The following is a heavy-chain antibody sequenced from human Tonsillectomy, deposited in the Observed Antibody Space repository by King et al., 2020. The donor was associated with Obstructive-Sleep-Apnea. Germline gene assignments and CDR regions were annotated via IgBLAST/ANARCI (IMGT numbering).Heavy chain of an antibody. CDR1: GYSFTTYW. J-gene: IGHJ3*01. Sequence: VQLVESGAEVKKPGESLKISCKGSGYSFTTYWIGWVRQTPGKGLEWMGIIHPRDSDARYRPSFQGQVTISADKSISTAYLQWTSLRTSDTAMYYCARERVGSFDVWGQGRMVTVSS. CDR2: IHPRDSDA. V-gene: IGHV5-51*01. CDR3: ARERVGSFDV. D-gene: IGHD1-1*01.